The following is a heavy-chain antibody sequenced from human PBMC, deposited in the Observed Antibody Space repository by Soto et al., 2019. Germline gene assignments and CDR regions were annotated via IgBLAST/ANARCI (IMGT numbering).Heavy chain of an antibody. CDR2: IWYDGSNK. CDR3: ARDGHCSGGSCFGWFDP. Sequence: GESLKISCAASGFTFSSYGMHWVRQAPGKGLEWVAVIWYDGSNKYYADSVKGRFTISRDNSKNTLYLQMNSLRAEDTAVYYCARDGHCSGGSCFGWFDPWGQGTLVTVSS. CDR1: GFTFSSYG. J-gene: IGHJ5*02. V-gene: IGHV3-33*01. D-gene: IGHD2-15*01.